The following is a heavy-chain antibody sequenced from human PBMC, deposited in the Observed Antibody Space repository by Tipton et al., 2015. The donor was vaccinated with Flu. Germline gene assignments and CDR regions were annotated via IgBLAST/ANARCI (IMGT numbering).Heavy chain of an antibody. D-gene: IGHD1-26*01. V-gene: IGHV4-31*03. Sequence: TLSLTCTVSGGPISSGGNYWSWIRQHPGKGLEWIGYIYYSGSTNYNPSLKSRVTISVDMSKNQFSLKLSTVTAADTAVYYCARVFKRAPYSYFDYWGQGTLVTVSS. CDR3: ARVFKRAPYSYFDY. J-gene: IGHJ4*02. CDR2: IYYSGST. CDR1: GGPISSGGNY.